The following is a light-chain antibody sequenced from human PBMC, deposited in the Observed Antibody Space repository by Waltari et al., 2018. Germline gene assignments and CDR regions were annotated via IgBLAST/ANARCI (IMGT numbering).Light chain of an antibody. CDR1: HDIDYF. Sequence: DIQMTQSPSFLSASLGDRVTITCRASHDIDYFLSWYQQRPGKAPKLLIYGASNLETGVPSRFSGSVSGTDFSFTISSLQPEDIATYYCQRYDDFPITFGQGTRLEIK. V-gene: IGKV1-33*01. CDR2: GAS. CDR3: QRYDDFPIT. J-gene: IGKJ5*01.